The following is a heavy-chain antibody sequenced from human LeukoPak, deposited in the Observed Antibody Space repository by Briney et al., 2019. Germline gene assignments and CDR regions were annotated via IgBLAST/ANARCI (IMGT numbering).Heavy chain of an antibody. CDR2: ISAYNGNT. CDR1: GYTFTSYG. Sequence: ASVKVSCKASGYTFTSYGISWERQAPGQGLEWMGWISAYNGNTNYAQKLQGRVTMTTDTSTSTAYMELSRLRSDDTAVYYCARVLVRTDAFDIWGQGTMVTVSS. V-gene: IGHV1-18*01. J-gene: IGHJ3*02. D-gene: IGHD2-8*02. CDR3: ARVLVRTDAFDI.